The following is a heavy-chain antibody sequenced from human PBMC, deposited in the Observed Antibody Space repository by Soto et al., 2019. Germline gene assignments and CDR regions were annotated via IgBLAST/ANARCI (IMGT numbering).Heavy chain of an antibody. D-gene: IGHD4-17*01. Sequence: PSETLSLTCTVSGGSVSSSSYYWGWVRQPPGKGLEWIGSVYYSGSTYYNPSLESRVTISVDKSKNQFSLKLSSVTAADTAVYYCARDNDYGDYVNAFDIWGQGTMVTVSS. CDR2: VYYSGST. V-gene: IGHV4-39*07. J-gene: IGHJ3*02. CDR1: GGSVSSSSYY. CDR3: ARDNDYGDYVNAFDI.